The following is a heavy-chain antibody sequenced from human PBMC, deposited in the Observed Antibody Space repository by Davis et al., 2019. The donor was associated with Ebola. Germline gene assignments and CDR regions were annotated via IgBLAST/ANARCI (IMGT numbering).Heavy chain of an antibody. CDR3: AGGTYCSGGSCYFFDY. V-gene: IGHV1-3*01. D-gene: IGHD2-15*01. Sequence: ASVKVSCKASGYTFTSYAMHWVRQAPGQRLEWMGWINAGNGNTKYSQKVQGRVTITRDTSASTAYMELSGLRSEDTAVYYCAGGTYCSGGSCYFFDYWGQGTLVTVSS. CDR1: GYTFTSYA. J-gene: IGHJ4*02. CDR2: INAGNGNT.